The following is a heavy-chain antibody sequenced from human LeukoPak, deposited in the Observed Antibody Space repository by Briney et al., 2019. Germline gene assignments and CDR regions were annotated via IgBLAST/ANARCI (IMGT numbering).Heavy chain of an antibody. CDR2: INPSGGST. D-gene: IGHD4-17*01. J-gene: IGHJ4*02. CDR3: ARSPSRHYGYFDY. V-gene: IGHV1-46*01. CDR1: GYTFAGYY. Sequence: ASVKVSCKASGYTFAGYYMHWVRQAPGQGLEWMGIINPSGGSTSYAQKFQGRVTMTRDTSTSTVYMELSSLRSEDTAVYYCARSPSRHYGYFDYWGQGTLVTVSS.